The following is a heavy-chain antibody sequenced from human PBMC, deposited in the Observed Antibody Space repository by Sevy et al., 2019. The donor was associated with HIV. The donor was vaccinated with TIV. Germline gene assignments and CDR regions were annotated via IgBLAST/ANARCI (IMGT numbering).Heavy chain of an antibody. J-gene: IGHJ6*02. CDR3: ARDYVVPTTIDYFYYGMDV. CDR2: ISGSYNST. D-gene: IGHD2-2*01. V-gene: IGHV3-23*01. CDR1: GFTFSIYA. Sequence: GGSLRLSCAASGFTFSIYAMSWVRQAPGKGLEWVSGISGSYNSTYYADSVKGRFTISRDNSKNTLYLQMNSLTAEDTAVYYCARDYVVPTTIDYFYYGMDVWGQGTTVTVSS.